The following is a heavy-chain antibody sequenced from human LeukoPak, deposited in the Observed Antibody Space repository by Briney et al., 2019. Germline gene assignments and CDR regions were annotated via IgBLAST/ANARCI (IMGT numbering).Heavy chain of an antibody. D-gene: IGHD6-19*01. J-gene: IGHJ4*02. CDR2: ISYDGGNK. V-gene: IGHV3-30*04. CDR3: ARDPPFSSGWSQNHFDY. CDR1: GFTFDDFA. Sequence: GGSLRLSCAPSGFTFDDFAMHWVRQAPGKGLEWVALISYDGGNKNYADSVKGRFTISRDNSKNTLYLHMNSLRPEDTAVYYCARDPPFSSGWSQNHFDYWGQGTQVTVSS.